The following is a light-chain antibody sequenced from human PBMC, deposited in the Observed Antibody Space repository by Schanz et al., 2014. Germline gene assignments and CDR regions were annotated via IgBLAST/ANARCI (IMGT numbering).Light chain of an antibody. J-gene: IGLJ3*02. CDR3: SSYTSSSTPV. CDR2: DVS. CDR1: ASDDGGYNY. Sequence: QSALTQPASVSGSPGQSITISCTGTASDDGGYNYVSWYQQYPGKAPKLLIYDVSHRPSGVSNRFSGSKSGNTASLTISGLQAEDEADYYCSSYTSSSTPVFGGGTKLTVL. V-gene: IGLV2-14*01.